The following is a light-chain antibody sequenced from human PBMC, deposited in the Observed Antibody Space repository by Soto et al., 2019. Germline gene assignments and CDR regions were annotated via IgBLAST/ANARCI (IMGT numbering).Light chain of an antibody. CDR2: DAS. V-gene: IGKV3D-15*01. CDR1: QSVSSY. CDR3: HQYDNWPKT. Sequence: EIVLTQSPATLSLSPGERATLSCRASQSVSSYLAWYKQTPGQAPRLLSYDASTRATGIPARFSGSGSGTEFTLTISSLQSEDFAVYYCHQYDNWPKTFGQGTRLEIK. J-gene: IGKJ5*01.